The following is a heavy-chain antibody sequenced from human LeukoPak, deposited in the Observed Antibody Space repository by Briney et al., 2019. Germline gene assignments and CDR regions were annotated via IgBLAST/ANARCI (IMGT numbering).Heavy chain of an antibody. Sequence: TGGSLRLPCAASGFTFDDYGMSWIRQAPGKGLEWVSGINWNGGTTGYADSVKGRFTISRDNAKNSLYLQMNSLRAEDTALYYCAGSDTTGYTPREWDYWYFDLWGRGTLVTVSS. J-gene: IGHJ2*01. V-gene: IGHV3-20*04. CDR1: GFTFDDYG. CDR3: AGSDTTGYTPREWDYWYFDL. D-gene: IGHD1-1*01. CDR2: INWNGGTT.